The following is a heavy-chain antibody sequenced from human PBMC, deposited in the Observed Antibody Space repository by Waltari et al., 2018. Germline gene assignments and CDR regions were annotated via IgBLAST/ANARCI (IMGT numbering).Heavy chain of an antibody. CDR2: VSYSGTT. Sequence: QLPLQASCPTLARPSEPLSPLCRFPGAPTTTPRHYWAWIRQSPGQGLEWTGPVSYSGTTYISPSLKSRVSVSRDTSKNQVSLILGSVTAADMAVYYCATYIGASVGTAAFDVWGQSTMVTVSS. J-gene: IGHJ3*01. V-gene: IGHV4-39*01. CDR3: ATYIGASVGTAAFDV. CDR1: GAPTTTPRHY. D-gene: IGHD5-12*01.